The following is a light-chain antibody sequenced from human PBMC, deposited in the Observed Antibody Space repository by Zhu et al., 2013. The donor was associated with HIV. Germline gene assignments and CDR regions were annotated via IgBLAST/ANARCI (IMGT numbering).Light chain of an antibody. Sequence: EIVLTQSPGTLYLSPGERATLSCRASQRASQSISANFLAWYQHKPGQAPRLLIYGASSRATGIPDRFSGSGSGTDFTLTISRLEPDDFAVYYCQQYYTSPWTFGQGTKVEIK. V-gene: IGKV3-20*01. CDR3: QQYYTSPWT. CDR2: GAS. CDR1: QSISANF. J-gene: IGKJ1*01.